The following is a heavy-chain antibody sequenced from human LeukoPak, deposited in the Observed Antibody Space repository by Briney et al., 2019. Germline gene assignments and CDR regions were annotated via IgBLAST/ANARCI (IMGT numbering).Heavy chain of an antibody. D-gene: IGHD6-19*01. CDR1: GGSISSYY. CDR2: IYYSGST. V-gene: IGHV4-59*08. J-gene: IGHJ4*02. Sequence: PSETLSLTCTVSGGSISSYYWSWIRQPPGKGLEWIGYIYYSGSTNYNPSLKSRVTISGDTSKNQFSLRLSSVTAADTAVYYCASLPSSGWYRHIGYWGQGTLVTVSS. CDR3: ASLPSSGWYRHIGY.